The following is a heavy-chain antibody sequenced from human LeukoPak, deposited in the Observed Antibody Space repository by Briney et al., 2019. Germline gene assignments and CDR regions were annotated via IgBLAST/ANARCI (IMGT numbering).Heavy chain of an antibody. V-gene: IGHV3-11*01. CDR1: GFTFSDYY. Sequence: PGGSLRLSCAASGFTFSDYYMSWIRQAPGKGLEWVSYISSCGSTIYYADSVKGRFTISRDNAKNSLYLQMNSLRAEDTAVYYCARLRWETYYFDYWGQGTLVTVSS. CDR3: ARLRWETYYFDY. J-gene: IGHJ4*02. CDR2: ISSCGSTI. D-gene: IGHD1-26*01.